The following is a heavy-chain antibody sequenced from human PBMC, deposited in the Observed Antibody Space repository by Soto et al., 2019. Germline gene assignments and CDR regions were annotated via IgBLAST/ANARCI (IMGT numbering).Heavy chain of an antibody. Sequence: GGSLRLSCAASRFTFSSYAMSWVRQTPGMGLEWVSGISGSGANTYYSDSVKGRFTISRDNSKNTLYLQMNILRVEDTAVYYCAKGPYYNFWSGYYNDWYFDLWGRGTLVTSPQ. J-gene: IGHJ2*01. CDR3: AKGPYYNFWSGYYNDWYFDL. CDR1: RFTFSSYA. CDR2: ISGSGANT. V-gene: IGHV3-23*01. D-gene: IGHD3-3*01.